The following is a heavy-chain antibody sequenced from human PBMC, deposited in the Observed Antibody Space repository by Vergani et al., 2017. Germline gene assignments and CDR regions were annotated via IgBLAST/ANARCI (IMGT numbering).Heavy chain of an antibody. D-gene: IGHD6-19*01. J-gene: IGHJ6*02. CDR2: IYWDDDK. CDR1: GFSLSTSGVG. V-gene: IGHV2-5*02. Sequence: QITLKESGPTLVKPTQTLTLTCTFSGFSLSTSGVGVGWIRQPPGKALEWLALIYWDDDKRYSPSLKSRLTITKDTSKNQVVLTMTNMDPVDTATYYCAHSGSSGWYEVPERHYCYYGLDVWGQGTMVTVSS. CDR3: AHSGSSGWYEVPERHYCYYGLDV.